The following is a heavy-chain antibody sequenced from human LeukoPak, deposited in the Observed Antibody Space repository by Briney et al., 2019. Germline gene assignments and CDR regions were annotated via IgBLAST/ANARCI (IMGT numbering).Heavy chain of an antibody. CDR2: ISSSGSTI. CDR1: GFAFSYYG. Sequence: GGSLRLSCAASGFAFSYYGMNWVRQTPGKGLEWISYISSSGSTIFYADSVKGRFTISRDNAKNTLYLQMNSLRAEDTAVYYCARVEDGYNWGYYYYYYGMDVWGQGTTVTVSS. V-gene: IGHV3-48*04. CDR3: ARVEDGYNWGYYYYYYGMDV. J-gene: IGHJ6*02. D-gene: IGHD5-24*01.